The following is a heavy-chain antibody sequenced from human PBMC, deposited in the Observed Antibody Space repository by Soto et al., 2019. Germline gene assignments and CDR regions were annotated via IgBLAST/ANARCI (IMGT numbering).Heavy chain of an antibody. CDR2: ISSSSSYI. CDR1: GFTFSSYS. V-gene: IGHV3-21*01. Sequence: GGSLRLSCAASGFTFSSYSMNWVRQAPGKGLEWVSSISSSSSYIYYADSVKGRFTISRDNAKNSLYLQMNSLRAEDTAVYYCARDGAPAAFTKIDYWGQGTLVTVSS. CDR3: ARDGAPAAFTKIDY. J-gene: IGHJ4*02. D-gene: IGHD2-2*01.